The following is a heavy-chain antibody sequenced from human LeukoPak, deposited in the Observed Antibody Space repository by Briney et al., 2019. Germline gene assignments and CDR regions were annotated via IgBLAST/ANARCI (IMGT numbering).Heavy chain of an antibody. D-gene: IGHD1-26*01. CDR3: ARDRVGATPGYYYYGMDV. J-gene: IGHJ6*02. Sequence: SETLSLTCTVSGGSISSYYWSWIRQPPGKGLEWIGYIYYTWSTNYNPSLKSRVTISVDTSKNQFSLKLSSVTAADTAVYYCARDRVGATPGYYYYGMDVWGQGTTVTVSS. V-gene: IGHV4-59*01. CDR1: GGSISSYY. CDR2: IYYTWST.